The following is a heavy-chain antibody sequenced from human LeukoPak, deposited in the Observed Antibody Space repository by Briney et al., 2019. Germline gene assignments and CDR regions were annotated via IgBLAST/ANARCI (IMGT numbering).Heavy chain of an antibody. CDR1: GFAFSTYW. D-gene: IGHD6-13*01. CDR2: ISSSSSTI. Sequence: GGSLRLSCAASGFAFSTYWMDWVRQAPGKGLEWVSYISSSSSTIYYADSVKGRFTISRDNAKNSLYLQMNSLRAEDTAVYYCARRASGSSWPFDYWGQGTLVTVSS. CDR3: ARRASGSSWPFDY. J-gene: IGHJ4*02. V-gene: IGHV3-48*01.